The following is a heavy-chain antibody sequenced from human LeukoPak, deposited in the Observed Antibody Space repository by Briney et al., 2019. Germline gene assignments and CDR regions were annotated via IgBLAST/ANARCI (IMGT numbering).Heavy chain of an antibody. V-gene: IGHV4-31*11. D-gene: IGHD3-22*01. CDR2: IYYSGST. J-gene: IGHJ4*02. CDR3: ARDTYYYDSSGYYYLVFDY. CDR1: GGSFSGYY. Sequence: SETLSLTCAVYGGSFSGYYWSWIRQHPGKGLEWIGYIYYSGSTYYNPSLKSRVTISVDTSKNQFSLKLSSVTAADTAVYYCARDTYYYDSSGYYYLVFDYWGQGTLVTVSS.